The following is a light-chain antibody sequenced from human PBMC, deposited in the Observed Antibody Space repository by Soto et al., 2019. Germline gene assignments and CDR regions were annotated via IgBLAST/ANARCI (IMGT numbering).Light chain of an antibody. CDR2: EVS. J-gene: IGLJ1*01. CDR1: SSDVGGYNY. V-gene: IGLV2-14*01. Sequence: QSALTQPASVSGSPGQSITISCTVTSSDVGGYNYVSWYQQHPGKAPKLMIYEVSNRPSGVSNRFSGSKSGNTASLTISGLQAEDEADYYCSSYTSSSTLLYVFGNGTKVTVL. CDR3: SSYTSSSTLLYV.